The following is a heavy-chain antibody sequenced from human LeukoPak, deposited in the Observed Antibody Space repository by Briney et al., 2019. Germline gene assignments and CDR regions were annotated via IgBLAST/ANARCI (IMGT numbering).Heavy chain of an antibody. J-gene: IGHJ4*02. CDR2: IYYSGST. Sequence: SETLSLTCTVSGGSISSSSYYWGWIRQPPGKGLEWIGSIYYSGSTYYNPSLKSRVTISVDTSKNQFSLKLSSVTAADTAVYYCARLDLEWLLFGYWGQGPLVTVSS. D-gene: IGHD3-3*01. CDR1: GGSISSSSYY. CDR3: ARLDLEWLLFGY. V-gene: IGHV4-39*01.